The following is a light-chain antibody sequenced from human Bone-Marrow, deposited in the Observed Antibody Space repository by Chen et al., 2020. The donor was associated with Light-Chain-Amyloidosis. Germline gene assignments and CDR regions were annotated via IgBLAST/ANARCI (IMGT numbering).Light chain of an antibody. V-gene: IGLV2-18*02. J-gene: IGLJ2*01. Sequence: QSALTQPPSVSGSPGQSVTISCTGTSSDVGSYNRVSWYQQPPGTAPKLMIYEVSNRPSGVPDRFSGSTSGNTASLTISGLQAEDEADYYCSSYTSSSTRVVFGGGTKLTVL. CDR3: SSYTSSSTRVV. CDR2: EVS. CDR1: SSDVGSYNR.